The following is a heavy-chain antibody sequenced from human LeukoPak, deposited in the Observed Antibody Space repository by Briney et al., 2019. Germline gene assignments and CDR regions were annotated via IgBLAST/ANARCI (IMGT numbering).Heavy chain of an antibody. Sequence: GGSLRLSCAASGFTFSSYAMSWVRQAPGKGLEWVSAISGSGGSTYYADSVKGRFTISRDNSENTLYLQMNSLRAEDTAVYYCAKDRTSYSSPYYFDYWGQGTLVAVSS. CDR2: ISGSGGST. CDR1: GFTFSSYA. CDR3: AKDRTSYSSPYYFDY. V-gene: IGHV3-23*01. D-gene: IGHD6-13*01. J-gene: IGHJ4*02.